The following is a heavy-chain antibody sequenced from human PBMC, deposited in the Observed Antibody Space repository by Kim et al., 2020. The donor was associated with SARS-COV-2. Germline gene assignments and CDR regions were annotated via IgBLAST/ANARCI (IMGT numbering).Heavy chain of an antibody. CDR1: GFTFGDYA. V-gene: IGHV3-49*03. J-gene: IGHJ6*02. Sequence: GGSLRLSCTASGFTFGDYAMSWFRQAPGKGLEWVGFIRSKAYGGTTEYAASVKGRFTISRDDSKSIPYLHMNSLKTEDTAVYYCTRLDDYGDYTYYYYGMEVRGHGNTVTVS. CDR2: IRSKAYGGTT. CDR3: TRLDDYGDYTYYYYGMEV. D-gene: IGHD4-17*01.